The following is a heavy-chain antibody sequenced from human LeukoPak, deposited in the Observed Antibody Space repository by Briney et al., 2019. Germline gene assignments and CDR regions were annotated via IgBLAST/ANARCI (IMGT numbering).Heavy chain of an antibody. CDR2: ISYDGSNK. CDR3: ARSLVTTHDSY. J-gene: IGHJ4*02. V-gene: IGHV3-30*04. D-gene: IGHD4-23*01. Sequence: GGSLRLSCAASGFTFSSYAMHWVRQAPGKGLEWVAVISYDGSNKYYADSVKGRFTTSRDNSKNTLYLQMNSLRAEDTAVYYCARSLVTTHDSYWGQGTLVTVSS. CDR1: GFTFSSYA.